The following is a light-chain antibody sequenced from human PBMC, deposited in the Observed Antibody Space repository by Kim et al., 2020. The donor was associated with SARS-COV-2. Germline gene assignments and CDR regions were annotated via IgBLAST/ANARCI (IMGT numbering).Light chain of an antibody. CDR3: QQSKTDSRP. CDR1: QSTDSS. CDR2: RAL. V-gene: IGKV1-5*03. J-gene: IGKJ1*01. Sequence: GDIVTVTCRASQSTDSSPAWDKQKLGKAPRDQTYRALTLENGNPSRFSGSGVGTDFAFQISGPQPDDFATYYCQQSKTDSRPFGQGTKV.